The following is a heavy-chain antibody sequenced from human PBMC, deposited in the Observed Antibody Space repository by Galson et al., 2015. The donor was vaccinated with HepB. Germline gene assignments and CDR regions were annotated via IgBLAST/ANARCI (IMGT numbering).Heavy chain of an antibody. V-gene: IGHV1-18*04. CDR2: ISAYNGNA. CDR1: GYTFASSA. D-gene: IGHD3-3*01. Sequence: SVKVSCKASGYTFASSAISWVRQAPGQGLEWMGWISAYNGNAHYAQEVQGRLTMATDTSTRTAYMELRSLRSDDTAVYYCARALSYDFWSGYYEKDGLDVWGQGTTVTVSS. J-gene: IGHJ6*02. CDR3: ARALSYDFWSGYYEKDGLDV.